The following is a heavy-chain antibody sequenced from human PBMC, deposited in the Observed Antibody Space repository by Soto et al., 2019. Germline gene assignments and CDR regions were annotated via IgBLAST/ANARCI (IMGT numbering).Heavy chain of an antibody. CDR3: ARSHSFYGDYYWFDP. CDR1: GFSLNNARMG. CDR2: IFSNDAK. D-gene: IGHD4-17*01. Sequence: QVALRESGPVLVKPTETLTLTCTVSGFSLNNARMGVAWIRQPPGKPLEWLAHIFSNDAKSYNSSLKTRLTISRDTSNGVVVLTMANMDPVDTATYYCARSHSFYGDYYWFDPWGPGTLVTVSS. J-gene: IGHJ5*02. V-gene: IGHV2-26*01.